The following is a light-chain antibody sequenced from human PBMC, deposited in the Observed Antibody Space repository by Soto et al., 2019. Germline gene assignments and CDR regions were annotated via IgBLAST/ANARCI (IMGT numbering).Light chain of an antibody. V-gene: IGLV2-8*01. CDR3: SSFAISNNDV. J-gene: IGLJ1*01. CDR1: SSDVGGYNY. CDR2: EVS. Sequence: QSVLTQPPSASGSPGQSVTISCTGTSSDVGGYNYVSWYQQHPGKSPKLMIYEVSERPSGVPDRFSGSKSGNTASLTVSGLQAEDEADYYCSSFAISNNDVFGTGTKLTVL.